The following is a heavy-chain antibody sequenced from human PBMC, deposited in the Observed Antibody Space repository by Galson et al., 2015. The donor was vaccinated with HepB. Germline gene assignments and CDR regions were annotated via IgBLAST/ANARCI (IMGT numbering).Heavy chain of an antibody. J-gene: IGHJ4*02. CDR1: GFTFSSYG. D-gene: IGHD3-3*01. Sequence: SLRLSCAASGFTFSSYGMHWVRQAPGKGLEWVAVIWYDGSNKYYADSVKGRFTISRDNSKNTLYLQMNSLRAEDTAVYYCARGQRFLEWLWPDYWGQGTLVTVSS. CDR2: IWYDGSNK. CDR3: ARGQRFLEWLWPDY. V-gene: IGHV3-33*01.